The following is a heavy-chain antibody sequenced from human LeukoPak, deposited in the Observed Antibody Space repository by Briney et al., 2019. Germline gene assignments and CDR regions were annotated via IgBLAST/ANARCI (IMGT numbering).Heavy chain of an antibody. D-gene: IGHD3-22*01. CDR2: ISSSGSTI. V-gene: IGHV3-48*03. CDR1: GFTFSSYE. J-gene: IGHJ4*02. CDR3: ARDHLYYYDSSGHFDY. Sequence: PGGSLRLSCAASGFTFSSYEMNWVRQAPGKGLEWVSYISSSGSTIYYADSVKGRFTISRDNAKNSLYLQMNSLRAEDTAAYYCARDHLYYYDSSGHFDYWGQGTLVTVSS.